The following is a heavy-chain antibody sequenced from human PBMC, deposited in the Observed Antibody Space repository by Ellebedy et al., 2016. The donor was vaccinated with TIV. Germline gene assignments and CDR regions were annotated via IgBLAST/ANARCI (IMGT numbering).Heavy chain of an antibody. Sequence: SETLSLXCSVSGDSITSSYWTWLRQPAGKGLEWIGRIYTRGDTNYNSSLKSRVAMSVDTSKEQFSLELTSVTAADTAVYYCAREPRCSGGSCHLGRAHYFDSWGQGTLVTVSS. CDR1: GDSITSSY. CDR3: AREPRCSGGSCHLGRAHYFDS. V-gene: IGHV4-4*07. J-gene: IGHJ4*02. CDR2: IYTRGDT. D-gene: IGHD2-15*01.